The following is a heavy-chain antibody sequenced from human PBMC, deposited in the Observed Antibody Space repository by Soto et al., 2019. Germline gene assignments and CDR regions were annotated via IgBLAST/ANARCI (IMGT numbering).Heavy chain of an antibody. CDR1: GGSISSYY. CDR3: ARGRGGYFDL. J-gene: IGHJ2*01. D-gene: IGHD3-16*01. Sequence: QVQLQESGPGLVKPSETLSLTCTVSGGSISSYYWSWIRQPPGKGLEWIGYIYYSGSTNYNPSRKSRVTISVDTSKNQFSLKLSSVTAADTAVYYCARGRGGYFDLWGRGTLVTVSS. V-gene: IGHV4-59*08. CDR2: IYYSGST.